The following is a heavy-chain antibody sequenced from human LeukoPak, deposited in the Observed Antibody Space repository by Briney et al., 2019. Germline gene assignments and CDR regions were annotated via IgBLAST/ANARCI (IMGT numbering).Heavy chain of an antibody. CDR2: MNPNSGNT. D-gene: IGHD6-13*01. CDR1: GYTFTSYD. J-gene: IGHJ4*02. Sequence: GASVKVSCKASGYTFTSYDINWVRQATGQGLEWMGWMNPNSGNTGYAQKFQGRVTITRNTSISTAYMELSSLRSEDTAVYYCARDPSPKSSSWYGFDYWGQGTLVTVSS. CDR3: ARDPSPKSSSWYGFDY. V-gene: IGHV1-8*03.